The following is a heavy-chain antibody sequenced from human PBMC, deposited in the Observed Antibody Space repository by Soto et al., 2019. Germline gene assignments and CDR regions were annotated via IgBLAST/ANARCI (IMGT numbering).Heavy chain of an antibody. CDR2: ISYDGSNK. V-gene: IGHV3-30-3*01. CDR3: ARELIPAALYGMDV. D-gene: IGHD2-2*01. J-gene: IGHJ6*02. Sequence: QVQLVESGGGVVQPGRSLRLSCAASGFTFSSYAMYWVHQAPGKGLEWVAVISYDGSNKYYADSVKGRFTISRDNSKNTLYLQVNSLRAEDTAVYYCARELIPAALYGMDVWGQGTTVTVSS. CDR1: GFTFSSYA.